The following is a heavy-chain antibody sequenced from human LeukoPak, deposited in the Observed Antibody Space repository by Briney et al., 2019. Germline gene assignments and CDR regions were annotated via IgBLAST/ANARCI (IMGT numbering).Heavy chain of an antibody. D-gene: IGHD3-22*01. CDR2: MYLSGTT. CDR3: AGLVGRYSSGLYYYYFDY. J-gene: IGHJ4*02. V-gene: IGHV4-4*02. CDR1: GDSLNSLDL. Sequence: SETLSLTCTVSGDSLNSLDLWSWVRQPPGKGLEWIGEMYLSGTTHSNPSVKSRVTISIDKSKNQFFSNLSSVTAADTAVYYCAGLVGRYSSGLYYYYFDYWGQGTLVTVSS.